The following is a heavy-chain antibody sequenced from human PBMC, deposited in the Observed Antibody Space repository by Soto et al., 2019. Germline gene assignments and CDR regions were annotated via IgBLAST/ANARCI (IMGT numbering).Heavy chain of an antibody. CDR3: ARAVAGNFDY. CDR1: GGSISSGGYS. CDR2: IYHSGST. V-gene: IGHV4-30-2*01. D-gene: IGHD6-19*01. Sequence: SETLSLTCAVSGGSISSGGYSWSWIRQPPGKGLEWIGYIYHSGSTYYNPSLKSRVTISVDRSKNQFSLKLSSVTAADTAVYYCARAVAGNFDYWGQGTLVTVSS. J-gene: IGHJ4*02.